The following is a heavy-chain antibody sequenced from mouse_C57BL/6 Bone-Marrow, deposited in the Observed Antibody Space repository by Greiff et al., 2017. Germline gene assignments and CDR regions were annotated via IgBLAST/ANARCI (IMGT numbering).Heavy chain of an antibody. CDR2: IDPETGGT. CDR1: GYTFTDYE. V-gene: IGHV1-15*01. Sequence: QVQLQQSGAELVRPGASVTLSCKASGYTFTDYEMHWVKQTPVHGLEWIGAIDPETGGTAYNQKFKGKAILTADKSSSTAYMELRSLTSEDSAVYYCTRYYSNYPGFADWGQGTLVTVSA. CDR3: TRYYSNYPGFAD. D-gene: IGHD2-5*01. J-gene: IGHJ3*01.